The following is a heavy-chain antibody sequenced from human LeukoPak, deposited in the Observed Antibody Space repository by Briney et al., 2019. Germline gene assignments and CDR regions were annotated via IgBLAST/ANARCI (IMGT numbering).Heavy chain of an antibody. CDR1: GYTLTELS. V-gene: IGHV1-24*01. D-gene: IGHD6-19*01. Sequence: ASVKVSCKVSGYTLTELSMHWVRQAPGKGLEWMGGFDPEDGETIYAQKFQGSVTMTENTSTDTAYMELSSLRSEDTAVYYCATGVVAVAGTFDYWGQGTLVTVSS. CDR2: FDPEDGET. CDR3: ATGVVAVAGTFDY. J-gene: IGHJ4*02.